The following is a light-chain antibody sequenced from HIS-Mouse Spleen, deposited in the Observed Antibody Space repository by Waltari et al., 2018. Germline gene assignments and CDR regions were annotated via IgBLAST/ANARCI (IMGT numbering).Light chain of an antibody. CDR3: QQYGSSPLT. CDR2: GAS. Sequence: EIVLTQSPGTLSLSPGERATLSCRASQSVSSSYLAVYQQKPGQAPRLLIYGASSRATAIPDRFSGSGSGTDFTLTISRLEPEDFAVYYCQQYGSSPLTFGGGTKVEIK. CDR1: QSVSSSY. V-gene: IGKV3-20*01. J-gene: IGKJ4*01.